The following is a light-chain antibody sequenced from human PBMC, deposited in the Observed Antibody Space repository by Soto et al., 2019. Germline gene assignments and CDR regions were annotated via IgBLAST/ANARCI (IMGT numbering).Light chain of an antibody. CDR1: QSISSTY. CDR2: SAS. V-gene: IGKV3-20*01. J-gene: IGKJ1*01. CDR3: QQYGRSHWT. Sequence: EIVLTQSPDTLSLSPGDRATLSCRASQSISSTYLAWYQQKPGQAPRLLIYSASSRAAGIPDRFSGSGSGTDVTLTISRLEPEDFAVYYCQQYGRSHWTFGQGTKVEIK.